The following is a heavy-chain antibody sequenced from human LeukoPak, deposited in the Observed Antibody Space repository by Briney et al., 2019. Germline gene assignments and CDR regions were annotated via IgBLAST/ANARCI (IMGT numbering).Heavy chain of an antibody. CDR2: ISGGGGT. D-gene: IGHD2-2*01. V-gene: IGHV3-23*01. J-gene: IGHJ4*02. CDR3: GTPDY. CDR1: RFTFRNYA. Sequence: PGGSLRLSCAASRFTFRNYAMSWVRQAPGKGLEWVSAISGGGGTYYADSVKGRFTISRDNSKNTLYLQMNSLRAEDTAVYYCGTPDYWGQGTLVTVSS.